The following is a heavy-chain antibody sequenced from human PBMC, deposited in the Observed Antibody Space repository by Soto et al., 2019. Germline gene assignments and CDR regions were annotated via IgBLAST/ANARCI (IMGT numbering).Heavy chain of an antibody. Sequence: GGSLRHSCAASGFSFRSYTMSWVRPAPGKGLEWVSAISGSGGSTYYADSVKGRFTISRDNSKKTLYLQMNSLRAVDTAVYYCAKVYSSSWSFEYWGQGTLVTVSS. CDR1: GFSFRSYT. J-gene: IGHJ4*02. CDR3: AKVYSSSWSFEY. CDR2: ISGSGGST. V-gene: IGHV3-23*01. D-gene: IGHD6-13*01.